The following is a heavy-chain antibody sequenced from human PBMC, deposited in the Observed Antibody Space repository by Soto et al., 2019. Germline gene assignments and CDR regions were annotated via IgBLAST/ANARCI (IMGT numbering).Heavy chain of an antibody. D-gene: IGHD3-22*01. J-gene: IGHJ4*02. CDR2: IIPIFGTA. V-gene: IGHV1-69*01. CDR1: GGTFSRHA. CDR3: ARGWGYDSNDYYYAY. Sequence: QVQLVQSGAEVRKPGSSVKVSCKASGGTFSRHAISWVRQAPGQGLEWMGGIIPIFGTANHAQKFQGRVTIIADESTSTVYMELSSLRSEDTAMYYCARGWGYDSNDYYYAYWGQGTLVNVPS.